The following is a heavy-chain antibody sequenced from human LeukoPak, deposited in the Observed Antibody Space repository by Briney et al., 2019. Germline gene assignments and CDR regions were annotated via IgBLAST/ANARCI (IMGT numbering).Heavy chain of an antibody. J-gene: IGHJ6*02. CDR1: GGTFSSYA. V-gene: IGHV1-69*04. D-gene: IGHD3-10*01. Sequence: GASVKVSCKASGGTFSSYAISWVRQAPGQGLEWMGRIIPILGIANYAQKFQGRVTITADKSTSTAYMELSSLRSEDTAVYYCASPFALSDGGPEVYYYYYGMDVWGQGTTVTVSS. CDR3: ASPFALSDGGPEVYYYYYGMDV. CDR2: IIPILGIA.